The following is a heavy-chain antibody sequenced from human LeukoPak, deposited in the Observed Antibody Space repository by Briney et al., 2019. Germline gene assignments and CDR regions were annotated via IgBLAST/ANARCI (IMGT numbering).Heavy chain of an antibody. J-gene: IGHJ4*02. CDR1: GFTFSDYY. Sequence: GGSLRLSCAASGFTFSDYYMSWIRQAPGKGLEWVSYISSSGSTIYYADSVKGRFTISRDNAKNSLYLQMNSLRAEDTAVYYCARSALWYYYDSSGYPDYWGQGTLVTVSS. V-gene: IGHV3-11*01. CDR3: ARSALWYYYDSSGYPDY. D-gene: IGHD3-22*01. CDR2: ISSSGSTI.